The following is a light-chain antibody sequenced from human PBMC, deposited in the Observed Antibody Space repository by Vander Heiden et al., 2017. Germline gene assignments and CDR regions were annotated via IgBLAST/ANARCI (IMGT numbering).Light chain of an antibody. J-gene: IGKJ5*01. CDR2: AAS. Sequence: IQMTQSPSSLSASVGDRVTITCRARQGISNYLAWYQQKPGKVPKLLIYAASTLQSGVPSRFSGSGSGTDFTLTISSLQPEDVATYYCQKYNSAPSTFGQGTRLEIK. V-gene: IGKV1-27*01. CDR1: QGISNY. CDR3: QKYNSAPST.